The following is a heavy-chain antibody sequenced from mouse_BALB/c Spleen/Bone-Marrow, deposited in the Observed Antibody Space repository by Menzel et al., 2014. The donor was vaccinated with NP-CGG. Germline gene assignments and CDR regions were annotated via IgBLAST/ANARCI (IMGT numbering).Heavy chain of an antibody. D-gene: IGHD2-2*01. Sequence: VKLMESGAELVKPGASVKLSCKASGYTFTSYYMYWVKQRPGQGLEWIGEINPSNGGADFNEKFKIKATPTVDKSSSTAYMQLSSLTSEDSAVYYCTTSRGYNWFAYWGQGTLVTVSA. CDR2: INPSNGGA. J-gene: IGHJ3*01. CDR3: TTSRGYNWFAY. CDR1: GYTFTSYY. V-gene: IGHV1S81*02.